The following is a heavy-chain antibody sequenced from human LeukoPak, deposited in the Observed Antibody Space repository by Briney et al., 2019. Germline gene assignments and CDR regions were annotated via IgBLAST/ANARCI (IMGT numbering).Heavy chain of an antibody. CDR2: INHSGST. CDR3: ARRSRLSMIVAKGFDY. D-gene: IGHD3-22*01. Sequence: SETLSLTCAVYGGSFSGYYWSWIRQPPGRGLEWIGEINHSGSTNYNPSLKSRVTISVDTSKNQFSLKLSSVTAADTAVYYCARRSRLSMIVAKGFDYWGQGTLVTVSS. V-gene: IGHV4-34*01. J-gene: IGHJ4*02. CDR1: GGSFSGYY.